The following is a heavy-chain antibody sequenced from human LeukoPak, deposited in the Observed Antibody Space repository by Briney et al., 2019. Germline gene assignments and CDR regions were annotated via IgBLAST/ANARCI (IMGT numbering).Heavy chain of an antibody. Sequence: QPGGSLRLSCVASGFTFSKNWMHWVRQASGKGLVWVSRIQGDGSNTNYADSVKGRFSISRDNAKNTVYLQMTSLWAEDTGIYYCSRGTSAGGPISPFDFWGQGTVVTVSS. J-gene: IGHJ4*02. CDR3: SRGTSAGGPISPFDF. V-gene: IGHV3-74*01. D-gene: IGHD6-13*01. CDR2: IQGDGSNT. CDR1: GFTFSKNW.